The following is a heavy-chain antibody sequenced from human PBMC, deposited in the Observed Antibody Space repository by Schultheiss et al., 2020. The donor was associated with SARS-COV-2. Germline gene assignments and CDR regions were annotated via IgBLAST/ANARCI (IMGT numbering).Heavy chain of an antibody. CDR2: ISSSSSYI. V-gene: IGHV3-21*01. D-gene: IGHD2-15*01. Sequence: GGSLRLSCAASGFTFSSYSMNWVRQAPGKGLEWVSSISSSSSYIYYADSVKGRFTISRDNAKNSLYLQMNSLRAEDTAVYYCARGGVSVVVVAATYWGQGTLVTVSS. CDR3: ARGGVSVVVVAATY. J-gene: IGHJ4*02. CDR1: GFTFSSYS.